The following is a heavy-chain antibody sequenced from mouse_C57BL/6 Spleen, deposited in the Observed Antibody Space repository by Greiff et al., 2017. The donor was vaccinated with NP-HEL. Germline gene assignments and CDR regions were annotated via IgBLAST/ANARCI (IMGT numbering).Heavy chain of an antibody. CDR3: ARREDYDLGAMDY. V-gene: IGHV1-53*01. CDR1: GYTFTSYW. CDR2: INPSNGGT. D-gene: IGHD2-4*01. Sequence: QVQLQQPGTELVKPGASVKLSCKASGYTFTSYWVHWVKQRPGQGLEWIGNINPSNGGTNHNEKFKSKATLTVDESSSTAYMQLNSLTSEDSAVYYCARREDYDLGAMDYWGQGTSVTVSS. J-gene: IGHJ4*01.